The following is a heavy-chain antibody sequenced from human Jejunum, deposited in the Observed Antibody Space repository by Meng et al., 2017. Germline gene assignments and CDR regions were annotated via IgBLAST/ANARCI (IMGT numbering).Heavy chain of an antibody. V-gene: IGHV4-31*03. CDR1: GGSLNSGYYF. CDR2: IDSSGST. Sequence: QVQLQESGPGRVKPSQTLSLTRTASGGSLNSGYYFWNWIRQRPGQGLEWIGSIDSSGSTHHSPSLHSRLTISVDTSKNQFSLKLSSVTAADTAVYYCARALGGGFYSYYFDSWGQGTLVTVSS. CDR3: ARALGGGFYSYYFDS. D-gene: IGHD2-15*01. J-gene: IGHJ4*02.